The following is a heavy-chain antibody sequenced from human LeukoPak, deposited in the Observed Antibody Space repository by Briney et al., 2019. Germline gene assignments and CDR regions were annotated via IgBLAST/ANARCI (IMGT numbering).Heavy chain of an antibody. J-gene: IGHJ5*02. CDR2: IIPLFRIS. V-gene: IGHV1-69*13. CDR3: ASDGQVGGVVSALRWLDP. Sequence: SVKVSCKASGGTFSNYVFSWVRQAPGQELEWMGAIIPLFRISNYAQKFQGRVTITADESTSTVYMELSSLKSDDTAVYYCASDGQVGGVVSALRWLDPWGQGTLVTVSS. D-gene: IGHD2-21*01. CDR1: GGTFSNYV.